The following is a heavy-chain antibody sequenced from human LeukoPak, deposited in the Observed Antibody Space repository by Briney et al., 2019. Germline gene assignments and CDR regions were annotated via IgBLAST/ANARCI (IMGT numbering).Heavy chain of an antibody. CDR3: AKAMGPVDTAMVTGLEYYYYYYSMDV. J-gene: IGHJ6*02. Sequence: PGGSLRLSCAASGFTFSSYAMSWVRQAPGKGLEWVSAISGSGGSTYYADSVKGRFTISRDNSKNTLYLQMNSLRAEDTAVYYCAKAMGPVDTAMVTGLEYYYYYYSMDVWGQGTTVTVSS. D-gene: IGHD5-18*01. CDR1: GFTFSSYA. V-gene: IGHV3-23*01. CDR2: ISGSGGST.